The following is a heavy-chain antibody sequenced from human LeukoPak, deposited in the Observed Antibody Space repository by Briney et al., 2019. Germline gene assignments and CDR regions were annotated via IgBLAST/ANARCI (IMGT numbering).Heavy chain of an antibody. CDR3: ARRDGDNHDFDY. CDR1: GASVRSHY. D-gene: IGHD5-24*01. CDR2: GFYIGRT. Sequence: SETLSLTCTVSGASVRSHYWSWIRQTPGKGLEWIGYGFYIGRTNYNPSLGSRVAISLDTSKNQFSLRLTAVTAADTAVYYCARRDGDNHDFDYWGQGILVTVSS. V-gene: IGHV4-59*02. J-gene: IGHJ4*02.